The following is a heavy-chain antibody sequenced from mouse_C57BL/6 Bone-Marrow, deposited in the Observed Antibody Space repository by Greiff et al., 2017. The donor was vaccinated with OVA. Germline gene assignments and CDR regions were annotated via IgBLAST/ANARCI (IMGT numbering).Heavy chain of an antibody. CDR1: GYTFTSYG. J-gene: IGHJ2*01. CDR3: ARDPITTVVDY. Sequence: VQLQQSGAELARPGASLKLSCKASGYTFTSYGISWVKQRTGQGLEWIGEIYPRSGNTYYNEKFKGKATLTADKSSSTAYMELRSLTSEDSAVYFCARDPITTVVDYWGQGTTLTVSS. V-gene: IGHV1-81*01. D-gene: IGHD1-1*01. CDR2: IYPRSGNT.